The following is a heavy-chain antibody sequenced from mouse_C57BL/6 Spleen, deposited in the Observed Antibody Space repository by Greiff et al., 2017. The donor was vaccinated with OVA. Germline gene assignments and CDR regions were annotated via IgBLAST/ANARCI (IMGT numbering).Heavy chain of an antibody. CDR3: ARENNDRTTEDY. Sequence: QVQLQQPGAELVKPGASVKMSCKASGYTFTSYWITWVKQRPGQGLEWIGDIYPGSGSTNYNEKFKSKATLTVDTSSSTAYMQLSSLTPEDSAVYYCARENNDRTTEDYWGQGTTLTVSS. CDR2: IYPGSGST. J-gene: IGHJ2*01. V-gene: IGHV1-55*01. CDR1: GYTFTSYW. D-gene: IGHD1-1*01.